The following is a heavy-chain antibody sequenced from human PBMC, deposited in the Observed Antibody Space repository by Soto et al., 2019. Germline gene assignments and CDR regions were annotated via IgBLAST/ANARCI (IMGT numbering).Heavy chain of an antibody. CDR3: ARDLGIVGATGRGYYFDY. Sequence: GGSLRLPCAASGFTFSSYGMHWVRQAPGKGLEWVAVIWYDGSNKYYADSVKGRFTISRDNSKNTLYLQMNSLRAEDTAVYYCARDLGIVGATGRGYYFDYWGQGTLVTVSS. J-gene: IGHJ4*02. CDR2: IWYDGSNK. CDR1: GFTFSSYG. D-gene: IGHD1-26*01. V-gene: IGHV3-33*01.